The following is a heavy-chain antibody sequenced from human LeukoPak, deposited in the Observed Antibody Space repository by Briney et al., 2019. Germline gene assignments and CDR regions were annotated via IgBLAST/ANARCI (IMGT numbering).Heavy chain of an antibody. V-gene: IGHV3-21*01. J-gene: IGHJ4*02. Sequence: GGSLRLSCAASGFTFSSYSMNWVRQAPGKGLEWVSSISSSSSYIYYADSVKGRFTISRDNAKNSLYLQMNSLRGEDTAVYYCARDWYGGKTFDYWGQGTLVTVSS. D-gene: IGHD4-23*01. CDR1: GFTFSSYS. CDR2: ISSSSSYI. CDR3: ARDWYGGKTFDY.